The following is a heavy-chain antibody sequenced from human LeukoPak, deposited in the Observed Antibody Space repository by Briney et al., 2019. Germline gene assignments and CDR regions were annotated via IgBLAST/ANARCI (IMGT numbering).Heavy chain of an antibody. Sequence: GGSLRLSCAASGSTFSSYGMHWVRQAPGKGLEWVAVISYDGSNKYYADSVKGRFTISRDNSKNTLYLQMNSLRAEHTAVYYCAKDESAAEFWGQGTLVTVGS. CDR1: GSTFSSYG. CDR3: AKDESAAEF. V-gene: IGHV3-30*18. CDR2: ISYDGSNK. J-gene: IGHJ4*02. D-gene: IGHD6-13*01.